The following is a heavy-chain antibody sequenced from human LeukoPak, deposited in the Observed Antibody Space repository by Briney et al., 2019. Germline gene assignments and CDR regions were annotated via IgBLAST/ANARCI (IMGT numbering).Heavy chain of an antibody. CDR2: IYYSGST. CDR1: GGSISSYY. D-gene: IGHD4-17*01. Sequence: PSETLSLTCTVSGGSISSYYWSWIRQPPGKGLEWIGYIYYSGSTNYNPSLKSRVTISVDTSKNQFSLKLSSVTAADTAVYYCARGPNYGDYGHLDYWGQGTLVTVSS. J-gene: IGHJ4*02. V-gene: IGHV4-59*01. CDR3: ARGPNYGDYGHLDY.